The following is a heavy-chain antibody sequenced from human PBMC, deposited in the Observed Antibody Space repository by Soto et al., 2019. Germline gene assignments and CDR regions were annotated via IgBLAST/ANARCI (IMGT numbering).Heavy chain of an antibody. CDR3: ARVGLTLRFDFDY. J-gene: IGHJ4*02. CDR1: GYTFTSYA. D-gene: IGHD3-10*01. CDR2: INAGNGNT. V-gene: IGHV1-3*01. Sequence: QVQLVQSGAEVKKPGASVKVSCKASGYTFTSYAMHWVRQAPGQRLEWMGWINAGNGNTKYSQKVQGRVTITRDTSASTAYMELSSLRSEDTAVYYCARVGLTLRFDFDYWGQGTLVTVSS.